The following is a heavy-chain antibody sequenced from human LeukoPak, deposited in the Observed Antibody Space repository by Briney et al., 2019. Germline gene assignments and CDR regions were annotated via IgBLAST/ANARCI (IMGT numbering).Heavy chain of an antibody. J-gene: IGHJ4*02. V-gene: IGHV3-23*01. D-gene: IGHD5-24*01. CDR1: GFTFSSYA. Sequence: GGSLRLSCAASGFTFSSYAMSWVRQAPGKGLEWVSAISGSGGSTYYADSVKGRLTISRDNSKNTLYLQMNSLRAEDTAVYYCAKSPPRDGYAQYYFDYWGQGTWSPSPQ. CDR3: AKSPPRDGYAQYYFDY. CDR2: ISGSGGST.